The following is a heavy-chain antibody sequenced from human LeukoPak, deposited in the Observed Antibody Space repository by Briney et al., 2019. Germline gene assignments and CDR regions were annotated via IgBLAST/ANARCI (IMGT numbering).Heavy chain of an antibody. CDR3: AKDYIGYDEDFDY. CDR2: ISGSGYST. J-gene: IGHJ4*02. Sequence: GGSLRLSCAASGFTFSSYAMSWVRQAPGKGLEWVSSISGSGYSTYYPKSVKGRFSISRDNSKNTLYLEMNSLRAEDTAVHYCAKDYIGYDEDFDYWGQGTLVTVSS. CDR1: GFTFSSYA. V-gene: IGHV3-23*01. D-gene: IGHD2-2*01.